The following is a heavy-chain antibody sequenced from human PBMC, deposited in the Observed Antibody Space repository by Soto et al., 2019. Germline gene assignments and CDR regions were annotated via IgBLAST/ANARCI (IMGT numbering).Heavy chain of an antibody. CDR1: GGSISSYY. CDR3: ARRYSSGFDH. D-gene: IGHD6-19*01. V-gene: IGHV4-59*08. J-gene: IGHJ4*02. CDR2: IFYSGST. Sequence: QVQLQESVPGLVKPSETLSLTCTISGGSISSYYWSWIRQPPGKGLEWIGYIFYSGSTNYNPSLKSRVTISVDTSKNQFSLKLSSVTAADTAVYYCARRYSSGFDHWGQGTLVTVSS.